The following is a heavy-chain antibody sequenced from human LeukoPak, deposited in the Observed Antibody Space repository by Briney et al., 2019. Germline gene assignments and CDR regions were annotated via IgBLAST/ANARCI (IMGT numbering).Heavy chain of an antibody. CDR1: GYTFTSYA. D-gene: IGHD5-18*01. CDR2: INAGNGNT. V-gene: IGHV1-3*01. J-gene: IGHJ4*02. Sequence: ASVKVSCKASGYTFTSYAMHWVRQAPGQRLEWMGWINAGNGNTKYSQKFQGRVTITRDKSASTAYMELSSLRSEDTAVYYCARDRSGRGYSYGIDYWGQGTLVTVSS. CDR3: ARDRSGRGYSYGIDY.